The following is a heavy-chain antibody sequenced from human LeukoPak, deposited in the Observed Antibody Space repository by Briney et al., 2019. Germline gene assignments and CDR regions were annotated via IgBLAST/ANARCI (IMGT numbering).Heavy chain of an antibody. CDR1: GGSFSGYY. D-gene: IGHD3-3*01. V-gene: IGHV4-34*01. CDR3: ARARAEYYDFWSGYYSWYFDY. J-gene: IGHJ4*01. CDR2: INHSGST. Sequence: SETLSLTCAVYGGSFSGYYWSWIRQPPGKGLEWIGEINHSGSTNYNPSLKSRVTISVDTSKNQFSLKLSSVTAADTAVYYCARARAEYYDFWSGYYSWYFDYWGHGILVTVSS.